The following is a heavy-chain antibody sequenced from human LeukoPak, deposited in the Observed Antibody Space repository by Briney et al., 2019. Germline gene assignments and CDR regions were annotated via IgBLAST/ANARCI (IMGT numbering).Heavy chain of an antibody. V-gene: IGHV6-1*01. Sequence: SQTLSLTCAISGDSVSSNRATWNWIRQSPSRGLEWLGRTYYMSKWYNDYAVSVKSRITITPDTSKNQFSLQLSSVTPEDTAVYFCARDQSWTTGFDIWSQGTVVTVSS. D-gene: IGHD2-8*02. CDR2: TYYMSKWYN. J-gene: IGHJ3*02. CDR3: ARDQSWTTGFDI. CDR1: GDSVSSNRAT.